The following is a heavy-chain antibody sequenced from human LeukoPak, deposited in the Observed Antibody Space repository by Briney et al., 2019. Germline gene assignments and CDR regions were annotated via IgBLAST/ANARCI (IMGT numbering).Heavy chain of an antibody. V-gene: IGHV3-33*01. Sequence: PGGSPRLSCVASGFIFSSFAMHWVRQAPGKGLEWVAIIWHHGGKTYYGDSVKGRFTISRDNSKNTLYLQMNSLGAEDTAVYYCVRGPPYGSRSDYFDYWGQGTLVTVSS. CDR3: VRGPPYGSRSDYFDY. CDR2: IWHHGGKT. J-gene: IGHJ4*02. CDR1: GFIFSSFA. D-gene: IGHD3-10*01.